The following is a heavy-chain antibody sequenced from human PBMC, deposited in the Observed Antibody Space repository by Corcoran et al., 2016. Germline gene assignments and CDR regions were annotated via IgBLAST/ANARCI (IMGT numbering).Heavy chain of an antibody. CDR1: GYRFTTSW. J-gene: IGHJ6*02. CDR2: SYPGDSDT. CDR3: ARQTRSGVDV. Sequence: VQLVQSGAEVKKPGESLKISCQGSGYRFTTSWIAWVRQMPGKGLESMWGSYPGDSDTRYSPSFQGQVTIAADKSISTAYLQWSSLKASDTAMYYCARQTRSGVDVWGQGTPVTVSS. V-gene: IGHV5-51*01. D-gene: IGHD2-15*01.